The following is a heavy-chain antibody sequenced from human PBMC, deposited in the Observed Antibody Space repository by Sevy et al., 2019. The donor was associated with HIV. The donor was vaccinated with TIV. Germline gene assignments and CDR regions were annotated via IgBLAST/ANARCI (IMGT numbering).Heavy chain of an antibody. Sequence: ASVKVSCKASGGTFSSYTINWVRRAPGQGLGWMGGIIPILGVTKYAQKFQDRVTVTADKSTGTANLELSSLRSDDTALYYCTKGTFYHFDDWGQGTLVTVSS. CDR1: GGTFSSYT. J-gene: IGHJ4*02. D-gene: IGHD2-2*01. CDR3: TKGTFYHFDD. V-gene: IGHV1-69*10. CDR2: IIPILGVT.